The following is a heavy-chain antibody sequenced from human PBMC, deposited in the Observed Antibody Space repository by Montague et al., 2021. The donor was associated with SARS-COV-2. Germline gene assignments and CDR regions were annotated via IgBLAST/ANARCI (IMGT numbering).Heavy chain of an antibody. J-gene: IGHJ4*02. CDR1: GFRFDDFA. Sequence: YRRLSCAASGFRFDDFAMHWVRQAPGKGLEWVSLISGDGGSTYYGDSVKGRFTISRDNSKYSLYLQMNSLRTEDTALYYCAKRGGTTTDFDYWGQGTLVTASS. V-gene: IGHV3-43*02. CDR2: ISGDGGST. D-gene: IGHD1-1*01. CDR3: AKRGGTTTDFDY.